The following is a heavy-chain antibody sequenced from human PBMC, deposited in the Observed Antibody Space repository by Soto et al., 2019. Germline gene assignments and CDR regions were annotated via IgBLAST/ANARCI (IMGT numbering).Heavy chain of an antibody. CDR2: ISYDGSNK. CDR1: GFTFSSYA. Sequence: GGSLRLSCAASGFTFSSYAMHWVRQAPGKGLEWVAVISYDGSNKYYADSVKGRFTISRDNSKNTLYLQMNSLRAEDTAVYYCARASGSYYNPFYYYYGMDVWGQGTTVTVSS. D-gene: IGHD3-10*01. V-gene: IGHV3-30-3*01. J-gene: IGHJ6*02. CDR3: ARASGSYYNPFYYYYGMDV.